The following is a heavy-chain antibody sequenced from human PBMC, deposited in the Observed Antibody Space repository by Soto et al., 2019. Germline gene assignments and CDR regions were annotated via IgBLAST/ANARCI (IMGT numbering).Heavy chain of an antibody. CDR1: GFTFSSFA. V-gene: IGHV3-30-3*01. Sequence: GGSLRLSCAASGFTFSSFAMHWVRQAPGKGLEWVSAISYDGSHKYYADSVKGRFTISRDNSKNTLYLQMNSLRPEDRAVYYCARDRRQQLVPLDYWGQGALVTVSS. D-gene: IGHD6-13*01. J-gene: IGHJ4*02. CDR3: ARDRRQQLVPLDY. CDR2: ISYDGSHK.